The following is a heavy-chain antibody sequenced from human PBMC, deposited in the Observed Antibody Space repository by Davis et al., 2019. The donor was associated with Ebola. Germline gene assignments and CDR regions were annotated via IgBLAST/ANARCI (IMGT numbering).Heavy chain of an antibody. D-gene: IGHD2-8*01. V-gene: IGHV5-51*01. Sequence: GGSLRLSCKASGYSFTNYWIGWVRQMPGRGLEWMGIIYPGDSDTRYSPSFQGQVTISADKSISTAYLQWSSLKAPDTAMYYCARGLPRYCTNGVCPDDAFDIWGQGTMVTVSS. CDR2: IYPGDSDT. CDR3: ARGLPRYCTNGVCPDDAFDI. J-gene: IGHJ3*02. CDR1: GYSFTNYW.